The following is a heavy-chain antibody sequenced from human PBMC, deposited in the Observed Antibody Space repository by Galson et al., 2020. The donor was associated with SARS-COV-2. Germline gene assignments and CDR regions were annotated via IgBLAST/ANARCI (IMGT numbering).Heavy chain of an antibody. Sequence: GESLKISCAASGYTLRTYNIYWVRQAPGKGLEWVATLTSDGFDETYADTVQGRFTISRDNSKNTLYLEMNSLRPEDTSLYYCARENLKVRADQAPVFDCWGQGTLVTVSS. V-gene: IGHV3-30*03. CDR1: GYTLRTYN. D-gene: IGHD3-10*01. CDR2: LTSDGFDE. CDR3: ARENLKVRADQAPVFDC. J-gene: IGHJ4*02.